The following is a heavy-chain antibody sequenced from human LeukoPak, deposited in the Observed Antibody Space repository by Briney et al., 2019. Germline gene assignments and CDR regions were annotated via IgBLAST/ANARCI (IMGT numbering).Heavy chain of an antibody. CDR3: ARHSYSSDY. J-gene: IGHJ4*02. D-gene: IGHD4-11*01. CDR2: IYYSGST. CDR1: GGSISSYY. Sequence: SETLSLTCTVSGGSISSYYWSWIRQPPGKGLEWIGYIYYSGSTNYNPSLKSRVTISVDTSKNQFSLKLSSVTAADTAVYYCARHSYSSDYWGQGTLVTVSS. V-gene: IGHV4-59*08.